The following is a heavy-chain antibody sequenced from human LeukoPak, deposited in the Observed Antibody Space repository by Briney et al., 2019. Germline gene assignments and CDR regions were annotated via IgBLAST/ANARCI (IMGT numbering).Heavy chain of an antibody. D-gene: IGHD6-19*01. J-gene: IGHJ4*02. Sequence: GGSLRLSCAASGFTFSIYSMNWVRQTPGKGLEWVSSISSGSDYIYIADSVKGRFSVSRDNAKNSLYMQMNSLRAEDTAVYYCARDRPEGRAVAAAFDYWGQGTLVTVSS. V-gene: IGHV3-21*01. CDR2: ISSGSDYI. CDR1: GFTFSIYS. CDR3: ARDRPEGRAVAAAFDY.